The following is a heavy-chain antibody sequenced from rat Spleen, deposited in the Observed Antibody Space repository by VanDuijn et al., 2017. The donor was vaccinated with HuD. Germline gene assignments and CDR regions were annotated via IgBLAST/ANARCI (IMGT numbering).Heavy chain of an antibody. Sequence: QVQLQQSGAELAKPGSSVKISCKASGYTFTNYDISWIKQTTGQGLEFIGYIHTRGGGTFYNEKFKGKAALTVDKSSSTAFMQLSSLTPEDTAVYYCARLDYFDYWGQGVMVTVSS. CDR3: ARLDYFDY. CDR2: IHTRGGGT. J-gene: IGHJ2*01. V-gene: IGHV1-57*01. CDR1: GYTFTNYD.